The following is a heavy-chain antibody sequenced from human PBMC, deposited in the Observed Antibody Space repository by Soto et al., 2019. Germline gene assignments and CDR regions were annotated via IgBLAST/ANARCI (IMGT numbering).Heavy chain of an antibody. D-gene: IGHD6-13*01. J-gene: IGHJ5*02. CDR1: GYSFASYG. Sequence: ASVKVSCKASGYSFASYGIHWVRQAPGQRLEWMGWINAANGDTIYSPTFQGRVTITRDTSASTAYTELSSLRFEDTAVYYCVRRHVSATGIDWFDPWCQGTLVTVSS. CDR3: VRRHVSATGIDWFDP. CDR2: INAANGDT. V-gene: IGHV1-3*01.